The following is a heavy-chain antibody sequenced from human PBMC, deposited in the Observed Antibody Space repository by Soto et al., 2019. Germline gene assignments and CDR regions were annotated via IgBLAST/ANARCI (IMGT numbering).Heavy chain of an antibody. D-gene: IGHD6-13*01. CDR2: IGTAGDT. Sequence: GGSLRLSCAASGFTFSSYDMHWVRQATGKGLEWVSAIGTAGDTYYPGSVKGRFTISRENAKNSLYLQMNSLRAGDTAVYYCARGGNSSSWPYYFDYWGQGTLVTVS. J-gene: IGHJ4*02. CDR1: GFTFSSYD. CDR3: ARGGNSSSWPYYFDY. V-gene: IGHV3-13*04.